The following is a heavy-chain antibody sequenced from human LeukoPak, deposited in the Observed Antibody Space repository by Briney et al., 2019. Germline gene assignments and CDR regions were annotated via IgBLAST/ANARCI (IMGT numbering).Heavy chain of an antibody. CDR1: AFTCSSHW. CDR2: INQDGSQK. CDR3: GRNRGRGGGYFDY. Sequence: GGSLRLSCAASAFTCSSHWMNWVRQAPGKGLEWVANINQDGSQKYCVDSVKGRFTISRDNDRKSLYLQMSGLRAEDTAVYSCGRNRGRGGGYFDYWGQGTLVTVSS. D-gene: IGHD1/OR15-1a*01. V-gene: IGHV3-7*05. J-gene: IGHJ4*02.